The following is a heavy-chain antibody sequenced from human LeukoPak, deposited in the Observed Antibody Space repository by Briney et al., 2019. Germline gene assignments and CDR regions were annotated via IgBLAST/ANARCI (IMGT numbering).Heavy chain of an antibody. CDR3: ARGGSDAFDI. J-gene: IGHJ3*02. CDR2: ISWNSGSI. CDR1: GFTFDDYA. Sequence: GGSLRLSCAASGFTFDDYAMHWVRQAPGKGLEWVSGISWNSGSIGYADSVKGRFTISRDNAKNSLYLQMNSLRAKDTAVYYCARGGSDAFDIWGQGTMVTVSS. V-gene: IGHV3-9*01.